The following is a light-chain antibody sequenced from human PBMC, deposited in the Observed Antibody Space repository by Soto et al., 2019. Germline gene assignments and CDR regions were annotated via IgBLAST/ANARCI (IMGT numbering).Light chain of an antibody. CDR1: QSVSRNY. J-gene: IGKJ4*01. CDR2: DAS. Sequence: EIVLTQSPGTLSLSPGERATLSCRASQSVSRNYLAWFQKKPGQAPRLLIYDASTRATGIPDKFGGSGSGTDFTLTISRLEPEDFAVYYCQQYGSSPLTFGGGTKVEIK. CDR3: QQYGSSPLT. V-gene: IGKV3-20*01.